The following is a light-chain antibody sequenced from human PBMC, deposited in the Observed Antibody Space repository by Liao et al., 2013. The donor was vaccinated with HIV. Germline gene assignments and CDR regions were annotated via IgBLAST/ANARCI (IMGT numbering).Light chain of an antibody. CDR2: YDS. V-gene: IGLV3-21*01. CDR1: NIGSQS. J-gene: IGLJ1*01. Sequence: SYVLTQPPSVSVAPGQTARITCGGNNIGSQSVHWYQQKPGQAPAVVISYDSGRPSGIPERFSGSNSGYTATLSISRVEADYYCQLWDSSSDHPYVFGTGTQVTVL. CDR3: QLWDSSSDHPYV.